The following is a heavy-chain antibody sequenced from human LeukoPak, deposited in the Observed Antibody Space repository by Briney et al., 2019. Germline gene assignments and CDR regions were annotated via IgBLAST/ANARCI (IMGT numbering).Heavy chain of an antibody. J-gene: IGHJ6*04. Sequence: GKSLRLSCAASGFTFSSYEMNWVRQAPGKGLEWVSYISSSGSTIYYADSVKGRFTISRDNAKNSLYLQMNSLRAEDTAVYYCAELGITMIGGVWGKGTTVTISS. CDR1: GFTFSSYE. D-gene: IGHD3-10*02. CDR3: AELGITMIGGV. CDR2: ISSSGSTI. V-gene: IGHV3-48*03.